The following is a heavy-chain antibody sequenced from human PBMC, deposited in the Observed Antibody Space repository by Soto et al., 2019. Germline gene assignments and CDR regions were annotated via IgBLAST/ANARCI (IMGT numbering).Heavy chain of an antibody. D-gene: IGHD1-7*01. Sequence: SETLSLTCTVSGGSISSYYWSWIRQPPGKGLEWIGYTYYSGSTNYNPSLKSRVTISVDTSKNQSSLKLSSVTAADTAVYYCARALNWNYEWFDPWGQGTLVTVSS. CDR1: GGSISSYY. CDR3: ARALNWNYEWFDP. V-gene: IGHV4-59*01. J-gene: IGHJ5*02. CDR2: TYYSGST.